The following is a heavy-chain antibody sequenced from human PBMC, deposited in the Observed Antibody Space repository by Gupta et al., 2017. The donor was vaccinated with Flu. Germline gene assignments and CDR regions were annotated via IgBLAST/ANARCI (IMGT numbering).Heavy chain of an antibody. J-gene: IGHJ4*01. Sequence: EVQLLESGGGLVQPGGSLRLSCAASGFTFSSNYMAWVRQAPGKGLEWVSTISAGSDAKYYAASVRGRFTISRDNSKNTLYLQMNSLGVEDTALYHCAKDGGDWGQGTLVTVSS. CDR3: AKDGGD. D-gene: IGHD3-16*01. V-gene: IGHV3-23*01. CDR2: ISAGSDAK. CDR1: GFTFSSNY.